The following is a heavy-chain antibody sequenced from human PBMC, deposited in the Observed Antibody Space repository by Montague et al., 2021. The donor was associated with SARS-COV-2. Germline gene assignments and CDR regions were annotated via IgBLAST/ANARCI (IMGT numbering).Heavy chain of an antibody. Sequence: SETLSLTCTVSGGSISSSSYYWGWIRQPPGKGLEWIGSIYYSGSTYYNPSLKSRVTIPVDTSKNQFSLKLSSVTAADTAVYYCARQMGQSSIFGVVFQYYFDYWGQGTLVTVSS. J-gene: IGHJ4*02. V-gene: IGHV4-39*01. CDR1: GGSISSSSYY. CDR2: IYYSGST. D-gene: IGHD3-3*01. CDR3: ARQMGQSSIFGVVFQYYFDY.